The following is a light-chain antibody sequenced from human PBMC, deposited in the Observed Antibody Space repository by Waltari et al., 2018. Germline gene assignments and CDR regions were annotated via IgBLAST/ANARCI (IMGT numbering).Light chain of an antibody. Sequence: EIMLTQSPGTLSLSPGERATLSCRASQSISKYLAWYQQKPGQAPTLLIFDASSRATGIPDRFSGSGSWTDFSLTISRLEPEDLAVYYCQKYGTLPATFGQGTKVEIK. CDR1: QSISKY. CDR2: DAS. V-gene: IGKV3-20*01. CDR3: QKYGTLPAT. J-gene: IGKJ1*01.